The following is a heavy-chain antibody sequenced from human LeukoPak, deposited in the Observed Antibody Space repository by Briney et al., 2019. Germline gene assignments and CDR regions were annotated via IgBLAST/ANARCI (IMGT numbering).Heavy chain of an antibody. Sequence: ASVKVSCTASGYTFTSYDINWVRQATGQGLEWMGWMNPNSGNTGYAQKFQGRVTMTRNTSISTAYMELSSLRSEDTAVYYCARGSGYGAFLAYWGQGTLVTVSS. CDR1: GYTFTSYD. CDR3: ARGSGYGAFLAY. V-gene: IGHV1-8*01. CDR2: MNPNSGNT. J-gene: IGHJ4*02. D-gene: IGHD6-25*01.